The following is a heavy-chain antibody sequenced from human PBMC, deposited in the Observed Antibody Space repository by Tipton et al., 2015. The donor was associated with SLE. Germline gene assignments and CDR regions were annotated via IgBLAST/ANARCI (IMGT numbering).Heavy chain of an antibody. V-gene: IGHV4-59*11. D-gene: IGHD2-8*01. CDR2: IYYRGNT. CDR3: ARGLGDQWTNWFDP. J-gene: IGHJ5*02. CDR1: DDSFTRHY. Sequence: TLSLTCTVSDDSFTRHYWSWIRQPPGKGLEWIGCIYYRGNTAYNPSLKSRVTMSVDMSKNQFSLKLSSVTAADTAVYYCARGLGDQWTNWFDPWGQGALVTVSS.